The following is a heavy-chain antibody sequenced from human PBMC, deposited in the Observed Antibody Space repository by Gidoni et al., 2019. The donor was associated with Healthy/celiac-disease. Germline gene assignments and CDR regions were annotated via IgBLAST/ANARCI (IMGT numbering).Heavy chain of an antibody. V-gene: IGHV3-21*01. J-gene: IGHJ4*02. CDR2: ISSSSSYI. CDR3: ARVGIAVAGSLVSDY. D-gene: IGHD6-19*01. Sequence: EVQLVESGGGLVKPGGSLRLSCAASGFAFSRYSMNWVRQAPGKGVGGVSSISSSSSYIYYADSVKGRFTISRDNAKNSLYLQMNSLRAEDTAVYYCARVGIAVAGSLVSDYWGQGTLVTVSS. CDR1: GFAFSRYS.